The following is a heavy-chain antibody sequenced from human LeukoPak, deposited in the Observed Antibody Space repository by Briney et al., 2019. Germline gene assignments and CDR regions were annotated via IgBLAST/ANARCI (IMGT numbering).Heavy chain of an antibody. D-gene: IGHD3-16*01. Sequence: PGGSLRLSCAASGFTFSSYGTHWVRQAPGKGLERVAVISYDGSNKYYADSVKGRFTISRDNSKNTLYLQMNSLRAEDTAVYYCAKGGIMITFGGVRDYWGQGTLVTVSS. CDR1: GFTFSSYG. CDR3: AKGGIMITFGGVRDY. V-gene: IGHV3-30*18. J-gene: IGHJ4*02. CDR2: ISYDGSNK.